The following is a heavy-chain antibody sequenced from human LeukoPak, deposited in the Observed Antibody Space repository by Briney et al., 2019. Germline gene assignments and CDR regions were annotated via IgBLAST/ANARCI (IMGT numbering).Heavy chain of an antibody. CDR1: GFTFSSYA. J-gene: IGHJ4*02. CDR2: ISGSGSST. D-gene: IGHD2-2*01. CDR3: AKGYCRGISCDSDY. V-gene: IGHV3-23*01. Sequence: WGSLRLSCAASGFTFSSYAMSWVRQAPGKGLEWVSGISGSGSSTHYADSVKGRFTISRDNSKNTLYLQMNSLRAEDTAVYYCAKGYCRGISCDSDYWGQGTLV.